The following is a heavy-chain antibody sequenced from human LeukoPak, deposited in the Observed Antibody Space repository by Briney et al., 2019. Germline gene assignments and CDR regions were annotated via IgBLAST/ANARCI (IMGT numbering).Heavy chain of an antibody. V-gene: IGHV3-23*01. Sequence: GGSLRLSCAAFGFTFRTYAMSWVRQAPGKGLEWVSAISGSGGSTYYTDSVKGRFTISRDNSKNTLYLQMNSLRVEDTAVYYCAKSRLYGSGSSSSDYWGQGTLVTVPS. CDR3: AKSRLYGSGSSSSDY. CDR2: ISGSGGST. J-gene: IGHJ4*02. CDR1: GFTFRTYA. D-gene: IGHD3-10*01.